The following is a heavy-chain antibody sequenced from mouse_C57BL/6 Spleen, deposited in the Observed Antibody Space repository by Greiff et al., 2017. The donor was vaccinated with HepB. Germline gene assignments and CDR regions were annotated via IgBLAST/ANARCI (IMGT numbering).Heavy chain of an antibody. V-gene: IGHV1-54*01. CDR3: ARSDGYYAMDY. CDR1: GYAFTNYL. J-gene: IGHJ4*01. CDR2: INPGSGGT. Sequence: VQVVESGAELVRPGTSVKVSCKASGYAFTNYLIEWVKQRPGQGLEWIGVINPGSGGTNYNEKFKGKATLTADKSSSTAYMQLSSLTSEDSAVYFCARSDGYYAMDYWGQGTSVTVSS. D-gene: IGHD2-3*01.